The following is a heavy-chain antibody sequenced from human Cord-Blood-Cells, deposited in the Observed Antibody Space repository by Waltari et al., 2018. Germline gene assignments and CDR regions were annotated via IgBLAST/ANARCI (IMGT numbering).Heavy chain of an antibody. CDR2: ISAYNGNT. Sequence: QVQLVQSGAEVKKPGASVKVSCKASGYTFTSYGISWVRKAPGQWLEWMGWISAYNGNTNYAQKLQGRVTMTTDTSTSTAYMELRSLRSDDTAVYYCARDIGFWSGYHNPGAFDIWGQGTMVTVSS. J-gene: IGHJ3*02. CDR3: ARDIGFWSGYHNPGAFDI. D-gene: IGHD3-3*01. V-gene: IGHV1-18*01. CDR1: GYTFTSYG.